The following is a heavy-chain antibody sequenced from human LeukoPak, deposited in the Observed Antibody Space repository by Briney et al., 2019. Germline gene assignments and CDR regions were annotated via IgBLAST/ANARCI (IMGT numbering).Heavy chain of an antibody. CDR2: IFYRGNA. D-gene: IGHD6-13*01. V-gene: IGHV4-39*07. CDR3: ARERGIAAAFDP. J-gene: IGHJ5*02. CDR1: GASISSDDYY. Sequence: SETLSLTCTVSGASISSDDYYWGWIRQPPGKGLEWVGSIFYRGNAYYKPSLKRRVTISVDTSKNQFSLKLSSVTAADTAVYYCARERGIAAAFDPWGQGTLVTVSS.